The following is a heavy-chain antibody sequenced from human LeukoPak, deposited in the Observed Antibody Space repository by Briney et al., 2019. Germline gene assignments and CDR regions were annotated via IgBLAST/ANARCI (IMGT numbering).Heavy chain of an antibody. V-gene: IGHV4-4*07. CDR3: ARDLKDYYDSSGYYSIDY. Sequence: SETLSLTCAVYGGSFSSYYWSWIRQPAGKGLEWIGRIYTSGSTNYNPSLKSRVTISVDTSKNQFSLKLSSVTAADTAVYYCARDLKDYYDSSGYYSIDYWAREPWSPSPQ. D-gene: IGHD3-22*01. J-gene: IGHJ4*02. CDR2: IYTSGST. CDR1: GGSFSSYY.